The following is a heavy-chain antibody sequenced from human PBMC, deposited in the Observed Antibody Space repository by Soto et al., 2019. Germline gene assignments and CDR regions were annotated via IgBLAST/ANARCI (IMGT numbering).Heavy chain of an antibody. D-gene: IGHD2-8*02. CDR1: GDSISRSYW. CDR3: ARDKITGLFDY. V-gene: IGHV4-4*02. Sequence: SETLSLTCAVSGDSISRSYWWSWVRQLPGKGLEWIGEIYHSGSTIYNPSLQSRVTLSVDKSKNEFSLKMSSVTDADTAVYYCARDKITGLFDYWGQGTLVTVSS. CDR2: IYHSGST. J-gene: IGHJ4*02.